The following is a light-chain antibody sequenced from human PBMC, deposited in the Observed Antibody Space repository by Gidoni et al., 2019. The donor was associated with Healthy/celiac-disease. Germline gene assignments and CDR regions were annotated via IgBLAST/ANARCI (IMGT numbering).Light chain of an antibody. V-gene: IGKV3-20*01. CDR3: QQYGSPTFLT. CDR1: QSVSSSY. CDR2: GAS. Sequence: EIVLTQSPGTLSLSPGERATLSCRASQSVSSSYLAWYQQKPGQAPRLLIYGASSRATGIPDRFIGSGSGTDFTLTISRLEPEDFAVYYCQQYGSPTFLTFXGXTKVEIK. J-gene: IGKJ4*01.